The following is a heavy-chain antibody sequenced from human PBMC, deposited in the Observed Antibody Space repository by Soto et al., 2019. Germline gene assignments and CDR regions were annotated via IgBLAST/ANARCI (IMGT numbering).Heavy chain of an antibody. CDR3: ARDGIGGTVFRGYLDY. CDR1: GGIFHGYG. Sequence: QEQLVESGGGVVQPGTSLRLSCAVPGGIFHGYGMHWVRQAPGKGLEWVAIIRFDGSNEEYADSVKGRFTISRDNSKNTLYLXMNTLGAEDTAVXYCARDGIGGTVFRGYLDYWGRGTVVTVSS. CDR2: IRFDGSNE. J-gene: IGHJ4*02. V-gene: IGHV3-33*01. D-gene: IGHD1-7*01.